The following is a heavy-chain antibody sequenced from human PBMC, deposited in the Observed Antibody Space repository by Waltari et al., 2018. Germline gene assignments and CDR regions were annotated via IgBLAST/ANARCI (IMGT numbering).Heavy chain of an antibody. J-gene: IGHJ6*03. Sequence: QVHLQQWGAGLLKPSETLSLTCGVYSGSLTGYHWNWIRQAPGKGLEGIGDINHSGNTDYNPSLGRRVTISADTSKNQFSLHLTSVTAADTAVYYCARGHPFTIVSPRYYYYYYMDVWDKGTAVTVSS. CDR3: ARGHPFTIVSPRYYYYYYMDV. CDR1: SGSLTGYH. CDR2: INHSGNT. V-gene: IGHV4-34*01. D-gene: IGHD3-9*01.